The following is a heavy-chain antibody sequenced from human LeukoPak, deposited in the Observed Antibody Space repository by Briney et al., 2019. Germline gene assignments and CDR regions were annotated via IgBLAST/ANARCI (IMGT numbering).Heavy chain of an antibody. V-gene: IGHV3-33*01. CDR2: IWYDGNYK. CDR3: ARDGGQQMEKFDY. CDR1: GFTFSTYG. J-gene: IGHJ4*02. D-gene: IGHD6-13*01. Sequence: PGGSLRLPCVASGFTFSTYGMHWVRQAPGKGLEWVALIWYDGNYKYYADSVKGRFTISRDNSKNTLYLQMNSLRVEDTAVYYCARDGGQQMEKFDYWGQGTLVTVSS.